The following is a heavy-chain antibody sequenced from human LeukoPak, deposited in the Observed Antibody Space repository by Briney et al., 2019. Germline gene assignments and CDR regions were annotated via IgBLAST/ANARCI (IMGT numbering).Heavy chain of an antibody. J-gene: IGHJ4*02. CDR3: ANSLSSGYFDY. V-gene: IGHV3-23*01. CDR1: GFTFSSYA. Sequence: GGSLRLSCAASGFTFSSYAMSWVRQAPGKGLEWVSAISGSGGSTYYVDSVKGRFTISRDNSKNTLYLQMNSLRAEDTAVYYCANSLSSGYFDYWGQGTLVTVSS. D-gene: IGHD6-19*01. CDR2: ISGSGGST.